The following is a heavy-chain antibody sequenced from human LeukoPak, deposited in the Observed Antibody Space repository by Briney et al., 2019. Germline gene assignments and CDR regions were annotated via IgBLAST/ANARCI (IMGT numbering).Heavy chain of an antibody. J-gene: IGHJ4*02. Sequence: GRSLRLSCAASGFTFSSYGMHWVRQAPGKGLEWVAVISYDGSNKYYADSVKGRFTISRDNSKNTLYLQMNSLRAEDTAVYYCAKDHAYYYDSSGYYYFDYWGQGTLVTVSS. CDR2: ISYDGSNK. D-gene: IGHD3-22*01. CDR3: AKDHAYYYDSSGYYYFDY. V-gene: IGHV3-30*18. CDR1: GFTFSSYG.